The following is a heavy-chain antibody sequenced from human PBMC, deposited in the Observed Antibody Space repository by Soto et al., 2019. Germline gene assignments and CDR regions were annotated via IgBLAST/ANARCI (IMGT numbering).Heavy chain of an antibody. CDR3: ARDVDPGYCSGGSCVSNWFDP. D-gene: IGHD2-15*01. J-gene: IGHJ5*02. CDR2: IIPIFGTA. CDR1: GGTFSSYA. Sequence: SVKVSCKASGGTFSSYAISWVRQAPGQGLEWMGGIIPIFGTANYAQKFQGGVTITSDESTSTAYMELSSLRSEDTAVYYCARDVDPGYCSGGSCVSNWFDPGG. V-gene: IGHV1-69*13.